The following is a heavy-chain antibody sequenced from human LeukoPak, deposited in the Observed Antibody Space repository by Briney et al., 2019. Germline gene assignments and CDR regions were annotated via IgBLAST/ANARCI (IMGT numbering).Heavy chain of an antibody. V-gene: IGHV4-39*01. J-gene: IGHJ3*02. CDR3: ARQTKLWFGDPDPDFFYI. CDR1: VDSISSMIYH. D-gene: IGHD3-10*01. Sequence: PSETVSLTCLVCVDSISSMIYHWVGTPHPPEKGLEGIGNIYYSGTTHYNPPPESRVPMSVDTFKEYLSLKLTSVTGADTAVYYCARQTKLWFGDPDPDFFYIWGQGTMVTVSS. CDR2: IYYSGTT.